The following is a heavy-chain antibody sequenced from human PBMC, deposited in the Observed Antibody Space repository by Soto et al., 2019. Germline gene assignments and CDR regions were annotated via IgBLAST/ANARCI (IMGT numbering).Heavy chain of an antibody. D-gene: IGHD3-10*01. V-gene: IGHV3-15*07. J-gene: IGHJ6*02. CDR3: TTDRFDLGSGSYLGLGYYYYGMDV. CDR2: IKSKTDGGTT. Sequence: EVQLVESGGGLVKPGGSLRLSCAASGFTFSNAWMNWVRQAPGKGLEWVGRIKSKTDGGTTDYAAPVKGRFTISRDDSKNTLYLQMNSLKTEDTAVYYCTTDRFDLGSGSYLGLGYYYYGMDVWGQGTTVTVSS. CDR1: GFTFSNAW.